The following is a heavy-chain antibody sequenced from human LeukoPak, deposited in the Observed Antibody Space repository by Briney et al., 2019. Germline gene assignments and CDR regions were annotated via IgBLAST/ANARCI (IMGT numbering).Heavy chain of an antibody. D-gene: IGHD2-2*01. J-gene: IGHJ5*02. CDR1: GFTLSTNP. CDR2: ISGSGVST. Sequence: GGPLRPPGPAPGFTLSTNPISWAAKPQGKGLEWVPPISGSGVSTYYADSVKGRFTISRDNSKNTLYLQMNSLRAEDTAVYYCEVDIVVVPAATSDTQNNWFDPWGQGTLVTVSS. CDR3: EVDIVVVPAATSDTQNNWFDP. V-gene: IGHV3-23*01.